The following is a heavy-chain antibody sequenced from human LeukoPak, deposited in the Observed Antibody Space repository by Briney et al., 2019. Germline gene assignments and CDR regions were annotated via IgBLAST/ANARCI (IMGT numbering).Heavy chain of an antibody. D-gene: IGHD2-15*01. CDR1: GFTFSNYG. CDR3: AKDGGYWSGGSCYSGAEYFQH. CDR2: IWYDGSNK. Sequence: GGSLRLSCAASGFTFSNYGMHWVRQAPGKGLEWVAVIWYDGSNKYYADSVKGRFTISRDNSKNTLHLQMNSLRAEDTAVYYCAKDGGYWSGGSCYSGAEYFQHCGQGTLVTVSS. J-gene: IGHJ1*01. V-gene: IGHV3-33*06.